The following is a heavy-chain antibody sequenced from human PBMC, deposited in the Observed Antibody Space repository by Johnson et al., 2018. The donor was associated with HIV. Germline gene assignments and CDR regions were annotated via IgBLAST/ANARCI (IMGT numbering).Heavy chain of an antibody. CDR2: ISYDGSNK. Sequence: QVQLVESGGGVVQPGRSLRLSCAASGFTFSSYAMHWVRQAPGKGLEWVAVISYDGSNKYYADSAKGRFTIYRDNSKNTLYLQMNSLRAEDTAVYYCALRDGYNYELDPVRHFDIWGQGTVVTVSS. CDR3: ALRDGYNYELDPVRHFDI. D-gene: IGHD5-24*01. J-gene: IGHJ3*02. V-gene: IGHV3-30*04. CDR1: GFTFSSYA.